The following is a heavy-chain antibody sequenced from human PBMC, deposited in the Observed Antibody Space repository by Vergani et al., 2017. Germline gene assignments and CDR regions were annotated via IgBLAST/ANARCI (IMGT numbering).Heavy chain of an antibody. J-gene: IGHJ6*02. CDR3: VXVPLIRRGSGNYGINNYHGMDV. CDR1: GFISSSYW. CDR2: VNQDGSEK. D-gene: IGHD3-10*01. Sequence: EGQLVESGGDWVQRGGSLRLSCAASGFISSSYWMSWVRQAPGKGLEWVANVNQDGSEKYYVDSVRGRFTISRDNAKNSIYLQMNNLRAEDTAVYFCVXVPLIRRGSGNYGINNYHGMDVWGQGTTVIVSS. V-gene: IGHV3-7*01.